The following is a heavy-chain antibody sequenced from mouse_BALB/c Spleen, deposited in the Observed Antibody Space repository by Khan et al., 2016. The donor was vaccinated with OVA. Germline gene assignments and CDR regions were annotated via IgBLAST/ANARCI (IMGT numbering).Heavy chain of an antibody. J-gene: IGHJ4*01. CDR3: ARAYYRYDGYYAMDY. D-gene: IGHD2-14*01. Sequence: QVQLEESGPGLVAPSQSLSITCTVSGFSLSRYNIHWVRQPPGKGLEWLGMIWGGGGTDYNSTLKIRLSISKDKSKSKVFLKMNSMQTDDTAMYYCARAYYRYDGYYAMDYWGQGTSVTVSS. CDR1: GFSLSRYN. CDR2: IWGGGGT. V-gene: IGHV2-6-4*01.